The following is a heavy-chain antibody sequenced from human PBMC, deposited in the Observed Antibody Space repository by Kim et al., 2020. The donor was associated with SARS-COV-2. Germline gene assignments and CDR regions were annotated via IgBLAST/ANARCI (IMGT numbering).Heavy chain of an antibody. CDR1: GFTFSSYE. Sequence: GGSLRLSCAVSGFTFSSYEMNWVRQAPGKGLEWVSYISSRGITIYYADSVKGRFTISIDNAKNSLYLQMNSLRAEDTAIYYCARGYRGGWGVTYWGQGTLVTVSS. D-gene: IGHD6-19*01. CDR3: ARGYRGGWGVTY. CDR2: ISSRGITI. J-gene: IGHJ4*02. V-gene: IGHV3-48*03.